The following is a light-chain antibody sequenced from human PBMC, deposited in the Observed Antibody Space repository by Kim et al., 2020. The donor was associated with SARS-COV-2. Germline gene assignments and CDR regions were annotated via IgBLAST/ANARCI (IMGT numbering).Light chain of an antibody. J-gene: IGLJ3*02. CDR3: QVWDSNTVV. V-gene: IGLV3-9*01. Sequence: SYELTQPPSVSVALGQTAKITCAGNNIGTKHVHWYQQKSGQAPVTVIYKNCNLASGIPERFSGSNSGNTATLTISRAQAGDEADYYCQVWDSNTVVFGGGTRVTVL. CDR2: KNC. CDR1: NIGTKH.